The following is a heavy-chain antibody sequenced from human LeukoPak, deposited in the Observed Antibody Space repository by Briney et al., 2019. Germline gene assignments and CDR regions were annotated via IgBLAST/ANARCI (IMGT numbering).Heavy chain of an antibody. CDR1: GGTFSSYA. D-gene: IGHD6-19*01. J-gene: IGHJ4*02. CDR2: IIPILGIA. V-gene: IGHV1-69*04. Sequence: ASVKVSCKASGGTFSSYAISWVRQAPGQGLEWMGRIIPILGIANYAQKFQSRVTITADKSTSTAYMELSSLRSEDTAVYYCARRAVAGPSFDYWGQGTLVTVSS. CDR3: ARRAVAGPSFDY.